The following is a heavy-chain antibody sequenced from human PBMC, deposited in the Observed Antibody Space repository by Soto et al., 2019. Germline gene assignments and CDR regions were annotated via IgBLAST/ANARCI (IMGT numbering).Heavy chain of an antibody. J-gene: IGHJ6*02. Sequence: SVKVSCKASGGTFSSYAISWVRQAPGQGLEWMGGIIPIFGTANYAQKFQGRVTITADESTSTAYMELSSLRSEDTAVYYCARTPYYGSGSHYYYYYYYGMDVWGQGTTVTVSS. CDR2: IIPIFGTA. CDR3: ARTPYYGSGSHYYYYYYYGMDV. V-gene: IGHV1-69*13. CDR1: GGTFSSYA. D-gene: IGHD3-10*01.